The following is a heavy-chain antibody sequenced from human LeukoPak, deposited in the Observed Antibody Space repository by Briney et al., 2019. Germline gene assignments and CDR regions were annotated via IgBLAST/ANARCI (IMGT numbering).Heavy chain of an antibody. Sequence: SETLSLTCTVSGGSISTYYWSWMRQSPGKGLEWIGYIYYSGSTNYNPSLKSRVTISLDTSKNQFSLQLSSVTAADTAVYYCASTDWNYARWGQGILVTVSS. CDR3: ASTDWNYAR. D-gene: IGHD1-7*01. J-gene: IGHJ4*02. V-gene: IGHV4-59*08. CDR2: IYYSGST. CDR1: GGSISTYY.